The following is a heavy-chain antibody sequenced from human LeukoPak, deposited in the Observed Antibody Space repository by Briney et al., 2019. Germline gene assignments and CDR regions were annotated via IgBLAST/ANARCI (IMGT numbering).Heavy chain of an antibody. CDR2: ITASAGRT. J-gene: IGHJ6*04. D-gene: IGHD3-10*02. CDR3: AELGITMIGGV. Sequence: PGGTLRLSCAASGFTFSNYGMTWMRQASGKGLEWVSAITASAGRTYYADSVKGRFTISRDNAKNSLYLQMNSLRAEDTAVYYCAELGITMIGGVWGKGTTVTISS. V-gene: IGHV3-23*01. CDR1: GFTFSNYG.